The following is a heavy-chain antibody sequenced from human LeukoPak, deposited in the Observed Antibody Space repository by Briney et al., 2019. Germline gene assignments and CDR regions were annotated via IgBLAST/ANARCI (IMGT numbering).Heavy chain of an antibody. V-gene: IGHV4-30-4*08. CDR3: ARTYDFWSGYEARDAFDI. Sequence: SQTLSLTCTVSGGSISSGDYYWSWIRQPPGKGLEWIGYIYYSGSTYYNPSLKSRVTISVDTSKNQFSLKLSSVTAADTAVYYCARTYDFWSGYEARDAFDISGQGTMVTVSS. J-gene: IGHJ3*02. CDR2: IYYSGST. D-gene: IGHD3-3*01. CDR1: GGSISSGDYY.